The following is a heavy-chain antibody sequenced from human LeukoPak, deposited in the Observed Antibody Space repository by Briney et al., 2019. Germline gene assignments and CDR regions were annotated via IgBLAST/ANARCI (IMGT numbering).Heavy chain of an antibody. CDR3: ARATDPFGGVIRGNAFDI. CDR1: GYTFTGYY. CDR2: ISPNSGGT. J-gene: IGHJ3*02. V-gene: IGHV1-2*02. D-gene: IGHD3-16*02. Sequence: ASVKVSCKTSGYTFTGYYMHWVRQAPGQGLEWMGWISPNSGGTNYAQKLQGRVTMTTDTSTSTAYMELRSLRSGDTAVYYCARATDPFGGVIRGNAFDIWGQGTMVTVSS.